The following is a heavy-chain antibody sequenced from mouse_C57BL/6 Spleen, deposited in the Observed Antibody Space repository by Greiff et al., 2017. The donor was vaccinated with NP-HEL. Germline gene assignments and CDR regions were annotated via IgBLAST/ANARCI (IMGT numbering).Heavy chain of an antibody. J-gene: IGHJ3*01. Sequence: EVQRVESGGDLVKPGGSLKLSCAASGFTFSSYGMSWVRQTPDKRLEWVATISSGGSYTYYPDSVKGRFPISRDNAKNTLYLQMSILKSEDTAMYYCARQNYSKAWFAYWGQGTLVTVSA. CDR3: ARQNYSKAWFAY. CDR1: GFTFSSYG. V-gene: IGHV5-6*01. CDR2: ISSGGSYT. D-gene: IGHD2-5*01.